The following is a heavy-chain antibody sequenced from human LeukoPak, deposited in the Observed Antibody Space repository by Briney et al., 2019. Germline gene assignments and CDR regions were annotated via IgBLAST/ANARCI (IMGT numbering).Heavy chain of an antibody. CDR3: AKAVGVASLIVHALHV. CDR1: GFNFDDYA. V-gene: IGHV3-9*01. CDR2: LTWNSYTI. Sequence: GGSLRLSCAASGFNFDDYAMHWVRQTPGKGLEWGSGLTWNSYTIVYADSVKGRFTISTDNAKNTLYLPMNSLRVEATAIYYCAKAVGVASLIVHALHVWGQGTMVTVSP. J-gene: IGHJ3*01. D-gene: IGHD1-26*01.